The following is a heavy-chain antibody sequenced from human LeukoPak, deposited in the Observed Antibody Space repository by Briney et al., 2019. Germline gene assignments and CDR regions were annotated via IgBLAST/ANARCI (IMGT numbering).Heavy chain of an antibody. D-gene: IGHD2-15*01. J-gene: IGHJ5*02. CDR3: ARVIYCSGGSCYDGAWFDP. CDR2: IYHSGST. Sequence: RTSETLSLTCAVSGYSISSGYYWGWIRHPPGKGLEWIGNIYHSGSTYFNPSLKSRVTLSVDTSNNQFSLKLSSVTAADTAVYYCARVIYCSGGSCYDGAWFDPWGQGTLVTVSS. CDR1: GYSISSGYY. V-gene: IGHV4-38-2*01.